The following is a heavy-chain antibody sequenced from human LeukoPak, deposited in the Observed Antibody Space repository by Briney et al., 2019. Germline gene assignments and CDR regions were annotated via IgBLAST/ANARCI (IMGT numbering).Heavy chain of an antibody. V-gene: IGHV4-59*01. Sequence: SETLSLTCTVSGGSISSYYWSWIRQPPGKGLEWIGYIYYSGSTNYNPSLKSRITISVDTSKNQFSLKLSSVTAADTAVYYCARGGYGVPSYWGQGTLVTVSS. CDR2: IYYSGST. CDR1: GGSISSYY. J-gene: IGHJ4*02. CDR3: ARGGYGVPSY. D-gene: IGHD4-17*01.